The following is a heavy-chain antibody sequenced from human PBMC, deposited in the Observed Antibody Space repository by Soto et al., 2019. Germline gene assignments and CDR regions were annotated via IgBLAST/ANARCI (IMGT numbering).Heavy chain of an antibody. D-gene: IGHD6-13*01. J-gene: IGHJ4*02. CDR3: AAQTEYSSSWLYYFDY. V-gene: IGHV1-58*01. CDR2: IVVGSGNT. CDR1: GFTFTSSA. Sequence: SVKVSCKASGFTFTSSAVQWVRQARGQRLEWIGWIVVGSGNTNYAQKFQERVTITRDMSTSTAYMELSSLRSEDTAVYYCAAQTEYSSSWLYYFDYWGQGTLVTVSS.